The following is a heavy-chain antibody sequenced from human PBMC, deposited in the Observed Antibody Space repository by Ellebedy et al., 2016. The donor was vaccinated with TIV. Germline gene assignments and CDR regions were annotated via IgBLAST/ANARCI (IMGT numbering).Heavy chain of an antibody. CDR1: GGSISSYY. D-gene: IGHD4/OR15-4a*01. Sequence: MPSETLSLTCTVSGGSISSYYWNWVRQPAGKGLEWIGRIYTSGYTNYNPSLRSRVTLSFDTYKDPFSLKLRSVTAADTAVYYCARGDRRASMVIFDNWGQGTLVTVSS. CDR3: ARGDRRASMVIFDN. V-gene: IGHV4-4*07. J-gene: IGHJ4*02. CDR2: IYTSGYT.